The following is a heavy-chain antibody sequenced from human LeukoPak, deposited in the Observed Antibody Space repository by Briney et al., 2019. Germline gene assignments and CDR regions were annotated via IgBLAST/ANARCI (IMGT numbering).Heavy chain of an antibody. V-gene: IGHV4-59*02. J-gene: IGHJ4*02. D-gene: IGHD2/OR15-2a*01. CDR2: LSYTGKT. CDR1: GVSVSTSH. CDR3: SEGYFEPFDY. Sequence: ASETLSLTCNVSGVSVSTSHWNWIRQRPGKGLEWIGCLSYTGKTDYNPSLKSRVSISLGSSNNHFSLKLTSVTAADTAVYYCSEGYFEPFDYWGQGILVTVSS.